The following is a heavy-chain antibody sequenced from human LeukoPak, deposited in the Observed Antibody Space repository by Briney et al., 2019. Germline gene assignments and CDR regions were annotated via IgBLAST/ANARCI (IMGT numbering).Heavy chain of an antibody. CDR1: GGSFSGYY. V-gene: IGHV4-34*01. CDR2: INHSGST. CDR3: ARGFVLRFLEWLSAPYYFDY. J-gene: IGHJ4*02. D-gene: IGHD3-3*01. Sequence: PSETLSLTCAVYGGSFSGYYWSWIRQPPGKGLEGIGEINHSGSTNYNPSLKSRVTISVDTSKNQFSLKLSSVTAADTAVYYCARGFVLRFLEWLSAPYYFDYWGQGTLVTVFS.